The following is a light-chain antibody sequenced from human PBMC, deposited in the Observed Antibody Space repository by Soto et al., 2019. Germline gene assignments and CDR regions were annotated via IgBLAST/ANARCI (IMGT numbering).Light chain of an antibody. CDR3: QHYGDWPLT. Sequence: EIVLTQSPATLSVSPVERATLSCRASQSVGNNFAWYQQKPGQAPRLLIFATSTRATGVPARFSGSGSGTEFTLTISSLQSEDFAVYYCQHYGDWPLTFGGGAKVEIE. CDR2: ATS. V-gene: IGKV3-15*01. J-gene: IGKJ4*01. CDR1: QSVGNN.